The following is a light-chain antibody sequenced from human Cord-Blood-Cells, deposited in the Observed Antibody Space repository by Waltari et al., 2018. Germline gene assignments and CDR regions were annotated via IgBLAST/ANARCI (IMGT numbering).Light chain of an antibody. CDR1: SSDVGGYNY. V-gene: IGLV2-14*01. J-gene: IGLJ1*01. CDR2: EVS. Sequence: QSALTQPASVSGSPGQSITISCTGTSSDVGGYNYVSWYQQHPGKAPKLMIYEVSNRPSAVSNRFSGSKSDTTASLTISGLQAEDEADYYCSSYTSSSTLVFGTETKVTVL. CDR3: SSYTSSSTLV.